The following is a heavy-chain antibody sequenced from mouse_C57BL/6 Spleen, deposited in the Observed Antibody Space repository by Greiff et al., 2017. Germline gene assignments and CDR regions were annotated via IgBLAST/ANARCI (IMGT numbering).Heavy chain of an antibody. V-gene: IGHV1-81*01. CDR1: GYTFTSYG. D-gene: IGHD2-3*01. J-gene: IGHJ1*03. Sequence: VQLQQSGAELARPGASVKLSCKASGYTFTSYGISWVKQRPGQGLEWIGEIYPRSGNTYYNEKFKGKATLTADKSSSTAYMQLRSLTSEDSAVYYCARKGYDGYFWYFDVWGTGTTVTVSS. CDR2: IYPRSGNT. CDR3: ARKGYDGYFWYFDV.